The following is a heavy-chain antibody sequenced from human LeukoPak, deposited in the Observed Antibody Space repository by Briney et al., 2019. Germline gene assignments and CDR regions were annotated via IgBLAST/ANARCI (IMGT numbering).Heavy chain of an antibody. CDR2: IIPIFGTA. Sequence: SVKVTCKASGGTFSSYAISWVRQAPGQGLEWMGGIIPIFGTANYAQKFQGRVTITADESTSTAYMELSSLRSEDTAVYYCARGGIAAPQRGDYWGQGALVTVSS. J-gene: IGHJ4*02. CDR1: GGTFSSYA. CDR3: ARGGIAAPQRGDY. V-gene: IGHV1-69*13. D-gene: IGHD6-13*01.